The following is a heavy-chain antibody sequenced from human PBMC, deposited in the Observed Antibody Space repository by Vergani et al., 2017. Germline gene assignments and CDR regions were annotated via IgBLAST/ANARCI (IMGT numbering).Heavy chain of an antibody. CDR1: GFSFSGYW. J-gene: IGHJ4*02. CDR2: IKSDGSIT. D-gene: IGHD2-2*02. CDR3: AKVNVVVPAAIRYFDY. Sequence: EVQLVESGGGLIHPGGSLRLSCEGSGFSFSGYWMHWVRQSPEKGLVWVSRIKSDGSITNYADSVKGRFTISRDNAKNTLYLEMNSLRGDDTAIYYCAKVNVVVPAAIRYFDYWGQGTLVTVSS. V-gene: IGHV3-74*01.